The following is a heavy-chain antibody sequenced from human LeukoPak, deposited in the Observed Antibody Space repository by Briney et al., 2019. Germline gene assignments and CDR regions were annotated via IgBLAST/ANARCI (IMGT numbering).Heavy chain of an antibody. D-gene: IGHD2-15*01. CDR2: IWYDGSNK. V-gene: IGHV3-33*01. Sequence: GGSVRLSCAASGFTFSSYGMHWVRQAPGKGLEWVAVIWYDGSNKYYADSVKGRFTISRDNSKNTLYLQMNSLRAEDTAVYYCAREGGVGYGMDVWGQGTTVIVSS. CDR1: GFTFSSYG. CDR3: AREGGVGYGMDV. J-gene: IGHJ6*02.